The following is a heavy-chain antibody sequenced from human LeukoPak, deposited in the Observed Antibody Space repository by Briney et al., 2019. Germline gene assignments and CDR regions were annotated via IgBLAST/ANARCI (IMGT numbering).Heavy chain of an antibody. D-gene: IGHD5-18*01. CDR3: AGFCTAMVL. CDR2: INTNTGNP. CDR1: GYTFTGYY. J-gene: IGHJ4*02. Sequence: ASVKVSCKASGYTFTGYYMHWVRQAPGQGLEWMGWINTNTGNPTYAQGFTGRFVFSLDTSVSTAYLQISSLKAEDTAVYYCAGFCTAMVLWGQGTLVTVSS. V-gene: IGHV7-4-1*02.